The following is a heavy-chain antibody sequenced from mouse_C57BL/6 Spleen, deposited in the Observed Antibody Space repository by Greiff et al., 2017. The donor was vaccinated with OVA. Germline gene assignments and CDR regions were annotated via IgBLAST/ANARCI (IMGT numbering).Heavy chain of an antibody. CDR1: GYTFTGYC. D-gene: IGHD1-1*01. V-gene: IGHV1-9*01. J-gene: IGHJ1*03. CDR2: ILPGGGST. CDR3: ARDNGSPYWYFDV. Sequence: VQRVESGAELMKPGASVKLSCKATGYTFTGYCLGWLNRRLGHGLEWFGEILPGGGSTNYNEKFKGKATFTADTSSNTAYMQLSSLTTEDSAIYDCARDNGSPYWYFDVWGTGTTVTVSS.